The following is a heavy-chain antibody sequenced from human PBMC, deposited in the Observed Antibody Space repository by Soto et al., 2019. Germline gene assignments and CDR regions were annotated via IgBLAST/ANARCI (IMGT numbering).Heavy chain of an antibody. CDR2: MSDDGSNE. CDR1: GVTFSHYA. D-gene: IGHD1-26*01. CDR3: AKDGSHNFDY. Sequence: QVQLVEAGGGVVQPGRSLRLSCAASGVTFSHYAMHWVRQAPGKGLEWVALMSDDGSNEYYADYVKGRFTISRDNSKNTLYLQMNSLRAEDTAVYYCAKDGSHNFDYWGQGTLVTVSS. J-gene: IGHJ4*02. V-gene: IGHV3-30*18.